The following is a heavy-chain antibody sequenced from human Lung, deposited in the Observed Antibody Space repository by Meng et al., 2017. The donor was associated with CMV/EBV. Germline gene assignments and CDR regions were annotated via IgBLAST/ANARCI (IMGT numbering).Heavy chain of an antibody. J-gene: IGHJ4*02. CDR2: ISACSGKT. CDR3: ARDHVVRGVYRAY. Sequence: ASGYAFTRYGISWVRRAPGQGPEWMGWISACSGKTNIAQGFASRLSMTTDISTNTAYMDLRSLTSDDTAVYYCARDHVVRGVYRAYWGQGTLVTVSS. V-gene: IGHV1-18*01. CDR1: GYAFTRYG. D-gene: IGHD3-10*01.